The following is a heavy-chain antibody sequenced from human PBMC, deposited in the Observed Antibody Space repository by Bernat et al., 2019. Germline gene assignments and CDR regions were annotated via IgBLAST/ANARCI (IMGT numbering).Heavy chain of an antibody. J-gene: IGHJ6*03. CDR3: ARGSLHTYDPELGGYYYYMDD. D-gene: IGHD3-16*01. Sequence: EVQLVESGGGLVKPGGSLRLSCAASGFTFSSYSMNWVRQAPGKGLEWVSSISSSSSYIYYADSVKGRFTISRDNAKNSLYLQMNSLRAEDTAVYYCARGSLHTYDPELGGYYYYMDDWGKGTTVTVSS. V-gene: IGHV3-21*01. CDR1: GFTFSSYS. CDR2: ISSSSSYI.